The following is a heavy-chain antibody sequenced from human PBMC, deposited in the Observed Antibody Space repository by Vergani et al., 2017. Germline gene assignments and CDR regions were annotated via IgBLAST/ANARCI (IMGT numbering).Heavy chain of an antibody. J-gene: IGHJ6*02. CDR3: ACHARYSEVTGKYVYYDMDV. CDR2: VYPADSDT. V-gene: IGHV5-51*01. D-gene: IGHD3-16*01. Sequence: EMPLVQSGAGVRKPGEAVKISCRTSGYNFDIYWIGWVRQMSRKGLEWMGIVYPADSDTRYSPSFKGQVTVSADKSTDTACLEWRGLKVTDTAIYYCACHARYSEVTGKYVYYDMDVWGQGTSVIVSS. CDR1: GYNFDIYW.